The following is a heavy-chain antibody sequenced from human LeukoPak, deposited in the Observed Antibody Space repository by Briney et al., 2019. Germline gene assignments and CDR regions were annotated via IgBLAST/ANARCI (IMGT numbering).Heavy chain of an antibody. CDR3: ARAPPPVTPYYFYFMDV. Sequence: SETLSLTCGVSGGSISSYYWTWLRQPPGKGLEWIGYISYSGTTNYNPSLKSRVSISMDTSKNQVSLKLTSVTAADTAVYYCARAPPPVTPYYFYFMDVWGEGTTVTISS. J-gene: IGHJ6*03. D-gene: IGHD4-17*01. CDR1: GGSISSYY. V-gene: IGHV4-59*01. CDR2: ISYSGTT.